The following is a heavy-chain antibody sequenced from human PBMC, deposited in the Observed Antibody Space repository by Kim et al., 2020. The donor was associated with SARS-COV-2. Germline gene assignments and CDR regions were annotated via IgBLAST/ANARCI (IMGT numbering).Heavy chain of an antibody. J-gene: IGHJ4*02. Sequence: GGSLRLSCAASGFTFSSYWMSWVRQAPGKGLEWVANIKQDGSEKYYVDSVKGRFTISRDNAKNSLYLQMNSLRAEDTAVYYCARVIPYITMIVVVHYYFDYWGQGTLVTVSS. CDR3: ARVIPYITMIVVVHYYFDY. CDR1: GFTFSSYW. CDR2: IKQDGSEK. D-gene: IGHD3-22*01. V-gene: IGHV3-7*01.